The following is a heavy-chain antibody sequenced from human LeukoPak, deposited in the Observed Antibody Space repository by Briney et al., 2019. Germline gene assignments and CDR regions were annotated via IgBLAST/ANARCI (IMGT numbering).Heavy chain of an antibody. J-gene: IGHJ4*02. CDR1: GFTFSNAW. D-gene: IGHD4-11*01. Sequence: GGSLRLSCAASGFTFSNAWMSWVRQAPGKGLEWVGRIKSKTDGGTTDYVAPVKGRFTISRDDSKNTLYLQMNSLKTEDTAVYYCTTDYSNYVSLDYWGQGTLVTVSS. CDR3: TTDYSNYVSLDY. CDR2: IKSKTDGGTT. V-gene: IGHV3-15*01.